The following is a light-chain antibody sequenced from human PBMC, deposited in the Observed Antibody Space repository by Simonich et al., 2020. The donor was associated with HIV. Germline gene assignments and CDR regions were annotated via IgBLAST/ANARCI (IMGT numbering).Light chain of an antibody. V-gene: IGLV2-14*03. Sequence: QSALTQPVSVSGSPGQSITISCTGTSSDIGGYNYVSWYQQYPGKAPKLLIYDVSNRPSGVSNRFSGSKSGNTASLTISGLQAEDEADYYCSSYTSSSTVVFGGETKLTVL. CDR3: SSYTSSSTVV. CDR2: DVS. J-gene: IGLJ3*02. CDR1: SSDIGGYNY.